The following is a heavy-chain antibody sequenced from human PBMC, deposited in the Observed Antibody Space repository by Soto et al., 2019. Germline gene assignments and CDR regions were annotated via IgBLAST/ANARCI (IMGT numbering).Heavy chain of an antibody. CDR2: VSSRGNT. Sequence: SETLSLTCTVSGDSLGNYYWFWIRQPVGKGLEWIGRVSSRGNTNANPTLNSRATMSIDTSKNQFSLRLRSVTAADTAVYYCARADYEILTGSYAMYVWGQGTTVTVSS. V-gene: IGHV4-4*07. D-gene: IGHD3-9*01. CDR1: GDSLGNYY. J-gene: IGHJ6*02. CDR3: ARADYEILTGSYAMYV.